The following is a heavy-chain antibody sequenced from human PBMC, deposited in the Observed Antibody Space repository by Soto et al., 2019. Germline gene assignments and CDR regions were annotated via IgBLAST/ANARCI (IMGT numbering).Heavy chain of an antibody. V-gene: IGHV3-33*01. CDR3: ARDFALDGELPNAFDY. Sequence: QVQLVESGGGVVQPGRSLRLSCAASGFTFSSYGMHWVRQAPGKGLEWVAVIWYDGSNKYYADSVKGRFTISRDNSKNTLYLQMNSLRAEDTAVYYCARDFALDGELPNAFDYWGQGTLVTVSS. J-gene: IGHJ4*02. CDR1: GFTFSSYG. CDR2: IWYDGSNK. D-gene: IGHD1-26*01.